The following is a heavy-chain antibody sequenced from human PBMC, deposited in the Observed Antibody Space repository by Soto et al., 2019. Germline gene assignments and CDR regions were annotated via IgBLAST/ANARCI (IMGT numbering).Heavy chain of an antibody. D-gene: IGHD2-15*01. CDR2: IDPSDSYT. CDR3: ASSVVPNDAFDI. J-gene: IGHJ3*02. Sequence: PGESLKISCKGSGYSFTSYWISWVRQMLGKGLEWMGRIDPSDSYTNYSPSFQGHVTISADKSISTAYLQWSSLKASDTAMYYCASSVVPNDAFDIWGQGTMVTVSS. V-gene: IGHV5-10-1*01. CDR1: GYSFTSYW.